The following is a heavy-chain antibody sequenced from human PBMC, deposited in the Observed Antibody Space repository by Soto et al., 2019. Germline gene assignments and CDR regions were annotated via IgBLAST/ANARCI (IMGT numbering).Heavy chain of an antibody. CDR1: GGSISSGGSY. V-gene: IGHV4-31*03. Sequence: QVQLQESGPGLVKPSQTLSLTCTVSGGSISSGGSYWSWIRQHPGKGLEWIGYIYYSGSTYYNPSLNSRVTLSVDTSKNQFSLKLSSVTAADTAVYYCARVRYYDGSGYNAFAIWGQGTMVTVSS. CDR3: ARVRYYDGSGYNAFAI. CDR2: IYYSGST. D-gene: IGHD3-22*01. J-gene: IGHJ3*02.